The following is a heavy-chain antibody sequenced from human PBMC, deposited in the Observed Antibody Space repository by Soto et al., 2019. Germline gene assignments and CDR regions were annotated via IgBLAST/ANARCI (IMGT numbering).Heavy chain of an antibody. CDR3: ARGGSSSWYDYFDY. Sequence: GASVKVSCKASGGTFSSYAISWVRQAPGQGLEWMGGIIPIFGTANYAQKFQGRVTITADESTSTAYMELSSLRSEDTAVYYCARGGSSSWYDYFDYWGQGTLVTVSS. V-gene: IGHV1-69*13. J-gene: IGHJ4*02. CDR2: IIPIFGTA. D-gene: IGHD6-13*01. CDR1: GGTFSSYA.